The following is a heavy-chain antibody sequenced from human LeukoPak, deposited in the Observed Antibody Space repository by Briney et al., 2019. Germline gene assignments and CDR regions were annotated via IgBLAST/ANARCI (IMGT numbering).Heavy chain of an antibody. CDR3: ARGDIQLWGIDY. J-gene: IGHJ4*02. CDR2: IWFDGSNE. D-gene: IGHD5-18*01. CDR1: GFTFSNSG. V-gene: IGHV3-33*01. Sequence: GGSLRLSCAASGFTFSNSGMHSVRQAPGKGLEWVAVIWFDGSNEYYADSVKGRFTISRDNSKNTLYLQMNSLRAEDTAVYYCARGDIQLWGIDYWGQGTLVTVSS.